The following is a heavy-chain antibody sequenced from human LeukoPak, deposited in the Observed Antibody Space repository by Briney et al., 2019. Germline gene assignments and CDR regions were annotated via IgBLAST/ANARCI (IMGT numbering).Heavy chain of an antibody. J-gene: IGHJ6*04. D-gene: IGHD2-15*01. V-gene: IGHV4-30-4*01. Sequence: SLTLSLTCTVSGGSISSGDYYWSWIRRPPGKGLGWIGYIYYSGSTYYNPSLKSRVTISVDTSKNQFSLKLSSVTAADTAVYYCARGFCSGGSCYSLHYYYGMDVWGKGTTVTVSS. CDR1: GGSISSGDYY. CDR3: ARGFCSGGSCYSLHYYYGMDV. CDR2: IYYSGST.